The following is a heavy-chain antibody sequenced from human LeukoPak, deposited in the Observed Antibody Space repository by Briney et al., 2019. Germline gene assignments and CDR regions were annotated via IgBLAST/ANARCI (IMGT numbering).Heavy chain of an antibody. CDR3: ARRGAAGTYYFDY. CDR2: ISGSGGGT. Sequence: PGGSLRLSCAAPGFTFSSYVMSWVRQAPGKGLEWVSAISGSGGGTYYADSVKGRFTISRDNSKNTLYLQTNSLRAEDTAVYYCARRGAAGTYYFDYWGQGTPVTVSS. CDR1: GFTFSSYV. D-gene: IGHD6-13*01. V-gene: IGHV3-23*01. J-gene: IGHJ4*02.